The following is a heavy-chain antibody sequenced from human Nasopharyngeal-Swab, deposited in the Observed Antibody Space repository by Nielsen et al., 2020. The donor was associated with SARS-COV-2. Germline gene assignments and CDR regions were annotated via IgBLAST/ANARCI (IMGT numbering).Heavy chain of an antibody. CDR1: GFTFDDYA. CDR2: ISSSSSYI. J-gene: IGHJ4*02. Sequence: GESLKISCAASGFTFDDYAMNWVRQAPGKGLEWVSSISSSSSYIYYADSVKGRFTISRDNAKNSLYLQMNSLRAEDTAVYYCARVGIYGDYDLYFDYWGQGTLVTVSS. CDR3: ARVGIYGDYDLYFDY. D-gene: IGHD4-17*01. V-gene: IGHV3-21*01.